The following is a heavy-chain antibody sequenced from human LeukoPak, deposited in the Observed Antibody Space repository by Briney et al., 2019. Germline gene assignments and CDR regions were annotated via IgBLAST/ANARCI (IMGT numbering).Heavy chain of an antibody. J-gene: IGHJ6*03. CDR2: MNPNSGNT. V-gene: IGHV1-8*01. D-gene: IGHD3-16*01. Sequence: GASVKVSCKASGYTFTSYDINWVRQATGQGLEWMGWMNPNSGNTGYAQKFQGRVTMTRNTSISTAYMELSSLRSEDTAVYYCARGRAPRLIRYMDVWGKGTTVTVSS. CDR1: GYTFTSYD. CDR3: ARGRAPRLIRYMDV.